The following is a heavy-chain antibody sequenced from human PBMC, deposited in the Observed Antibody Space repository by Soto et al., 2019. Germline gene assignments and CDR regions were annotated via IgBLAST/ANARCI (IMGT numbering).Heavy chain of an antibody. CDR3: ATGLSSNWFDS. CDR1: GYSFTSSW. D-gene: IGHD2-2*01. CDR2: IHSGDSNT. J-gene: IGHJ5*01. Sequence: PGESLKISCKGSGYSFTSSWIGWVRQMPGKGLEWIGNIHSGDSNTRYSPSFQGQVTISADKSISTTYLQWSSLKASDTAIYYCATGLSSNWFDSWGQGTLVTVSS. V-gene: IGHV5-51*01.